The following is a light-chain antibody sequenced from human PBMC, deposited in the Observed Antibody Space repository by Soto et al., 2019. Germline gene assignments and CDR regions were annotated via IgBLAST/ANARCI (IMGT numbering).Light chain of an antibody. CDR1: QSVRSSY. V-gene: IGKV3-20*01. CDR3: QQYDSSAYS. J-gene: IGKJ2*01. CDR2: GAS. Sequence: EIVVTQSPGTLSLSPGERATLSCRASQSVRSSYLAWYHQKPCQPPRLLIFGASNRATGIPDRFSGSESGTDFTFTISRLEHEDFALYYCQQYDSSAYSFGKRTRLEIK.